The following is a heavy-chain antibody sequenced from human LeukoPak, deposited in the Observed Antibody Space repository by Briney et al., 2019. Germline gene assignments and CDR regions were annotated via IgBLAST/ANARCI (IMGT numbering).Heavy chain of an antibody. Sequence: GGSLRLSCAASGVTFSSYWMHWVRQAPGKGLVWVSRINSDGTSTSYADSVEGRFTISRDNAKNTLYLQMNSLRAEDTAVYYCARRGSYGDYSVYWGQGTLVTVSS. D-gene: IGHD4-17*01. CDR2: INSDGTST. J-gene: IGHJ4*02. V-gene: IGHV3-74*01. CDR3: ARRGSYGDYSVY. CDR1: GVTFSSYW.